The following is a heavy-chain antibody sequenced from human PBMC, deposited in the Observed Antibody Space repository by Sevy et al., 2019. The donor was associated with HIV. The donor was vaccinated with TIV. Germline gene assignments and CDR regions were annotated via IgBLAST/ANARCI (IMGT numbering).Heavy chain of an antibody. J-gene: IGHJ4*02. V-gene: IGHV1-8*01. D-gene: IGHD5-12*01. Sequence: ASVKVSCKASGYTFTSYDINWVRQATGQGLEWMGWMNPNSGNTGYAQKFQGRVTMTRNTSISTAYMELSSLRSEDTAVYYCARGERGLRSGYDSESGENSYWGQGTLVTVSS. CDR1: GYTFTSYD. CDR2: MNPNSGNT. CDR3: ARGERGLRSGYDSESGENSY.